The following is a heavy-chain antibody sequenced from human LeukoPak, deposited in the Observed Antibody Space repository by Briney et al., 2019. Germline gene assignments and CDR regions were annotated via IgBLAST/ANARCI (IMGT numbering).Heavy chain of an antibody. V-gene: IGHV5-51*01. J-gene: IGHJ5*02. CDR3: ARHMSDSSGYYNL. D-gene: IGHD3-22*01. Sequence: GKSLKISCKGSGYSFTSYWIGWVRQMPGKGLEWMGIIYPGDSDTRYSPSFQGQVTISADKSISTAYLQWSSLKASDTAMYYCARHMSDSSGYYNLWGQGTLVTVSS. CDR1: GYSFTSYW. CDR2: IYPGDSDT.